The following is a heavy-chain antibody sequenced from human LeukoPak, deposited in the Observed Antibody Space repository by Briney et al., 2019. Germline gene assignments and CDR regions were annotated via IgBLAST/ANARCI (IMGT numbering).Heavy chain of an antibody. CDR3: AKDRTGEKSISGNC. CDR1: GFIFSNYA. V-gene: IGHV3-23*01. J-gene: IGHJ4*02. D-gene: IGHD2-21*01. CDR2: ISNGGGST. Sequence: GGSLRLSCAASGFIFSNYAMSWVRQAPGKGLEWVSTISNGGGSTYYADSVKGRFTISRDNSKNTLYLQMNSPRAEDTAVYYCAKDRTGEKSISGNCWGQGILVTVSS.